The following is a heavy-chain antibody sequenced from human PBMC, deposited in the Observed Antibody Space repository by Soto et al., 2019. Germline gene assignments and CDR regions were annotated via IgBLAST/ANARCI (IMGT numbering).Heavy chain of an antibody. V-gene: IGHV3-30*18. D-gene: IGHD6-19*01. CDR1: GFTFSNYG. J-gene: IGHJ6*02. CDR3: AKDQWQLMNYFGKDV. CDR2: ISYDGYKT. Sequence: QVQLVESGGGVVQPGRSLRLSCTASGFTFSNYGMHWVRQAPGRGLEWVAIISYDGYKTNYADSVKGRFTISRDNSKETLYLQMNSLRADDTALYYCAKDQWQLMNYFGKDVWGQGTTVTVSS.